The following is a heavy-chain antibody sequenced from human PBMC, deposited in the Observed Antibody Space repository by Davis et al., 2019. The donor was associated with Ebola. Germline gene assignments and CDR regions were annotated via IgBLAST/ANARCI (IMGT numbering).Heavy chain of an antibody. CDR3: ARDSWRFGELLGTGNWFDP. Sequence: GGSLRLSCAASGFTFSSYAMSWVRQAPGQGLEWVSGISGVGGSTYYADSVKGRFTISRDNSKNTLFLQMNSLRAEDTAVYYCARDSWRFGELLGTGNWFDPWGQGTLVTVSS. D-gene: IGHD3-10*01. V-gene: IGHV3-23*01. CDR2: ISGVGGST. CDR1: GFTFSSYA. J-gene: IGHJ5*02.